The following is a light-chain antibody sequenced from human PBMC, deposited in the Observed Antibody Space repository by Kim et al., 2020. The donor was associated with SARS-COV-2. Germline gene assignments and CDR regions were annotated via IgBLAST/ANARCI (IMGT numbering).Light chain of an antibody. J-gene: IGKJ1*01. CDR2: KTS. Sequence: AVGDRVAITCRASQNINSWLAWYQQRPGKAPKLLVYKTSILESGVPSRFSGRGSGTEFTLTISSLQPDDFATYYCQQYNSNFPWTFGQGTKVDIK. V-gene: IGKV1-5*03. CDR3: QQYNSNFPWT. CDR1: QNINSW.